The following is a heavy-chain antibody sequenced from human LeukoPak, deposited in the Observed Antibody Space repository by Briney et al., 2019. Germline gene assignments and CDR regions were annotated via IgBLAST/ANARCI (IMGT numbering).Heavy chain of an antibody. J-gene: IGHJ1*01. CDR2: IKSKIDGGTT. V-gene: IGHV3-15*01. CDR1: GLTFSDAW. D-gene: IGHD6-25*01. Sequence: SWGSLRLSCTVSGLTFSDAWLTWVRQAPGKGLEWVGHIKSKIDGGTTQYAAPVKDRFTISRDDSKNTLHLQMNSLKTEDTAVYFCTKDLPLSGAKFFQHWGQGTLVTVSS. CDR3: TKDLPLSGAKFFQH.